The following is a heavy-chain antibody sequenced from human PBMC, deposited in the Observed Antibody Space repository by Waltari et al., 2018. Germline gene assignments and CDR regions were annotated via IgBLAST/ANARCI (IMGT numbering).Heavy chain of an antibody. D-gene: IGHD4-17*01. J-gene: IGHJ2*01. CDR3: ASLIYGGNSFYWYFDL. CDR2: INSDGSST. CDR1: GFTSSNYW. Sequence: EVQLVESGGGLVQPGGPLRLSCAASGFTSSNYWMHWVRQAPGKGLVWVSRINSDGSSTNYADSVKGRFTISRDNAKNTLFLQMNSLRAEDTAVYYCASLIYGGNSFYWYFDLWGRGTLVTVSS. V-gene: IGHV3-74*01.